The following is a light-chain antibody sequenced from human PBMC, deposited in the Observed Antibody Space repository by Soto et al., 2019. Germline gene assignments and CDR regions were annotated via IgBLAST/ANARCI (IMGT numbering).Light chain of an antibody. CDR1: QGISSW. J-gene: IGKJ4*01. Sequence: DIHMTQSPSSVSASVGDRVTITCRARQGISSWLAWYQQKPGKAPKLLIYTVSSLQSGVPSRFSGSGSGTDFTITVSSLQPEDFATYWEQANSFPLTFGGGTKVEIK. CDR2: TVS. V-gene: IGKV1-12*01. CDR3: EQANSFPLT.